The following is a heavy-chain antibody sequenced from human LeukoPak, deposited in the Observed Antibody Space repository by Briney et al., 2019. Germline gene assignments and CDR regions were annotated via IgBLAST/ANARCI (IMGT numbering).Heavy chain of an antibody. V-gene: IGHV3-43*02. CDR1: GFNFDAYA. CDR2: ISADGGST. CDR3: AKDLTVYSYGLPGNYFDY. D-gene: IGHD5-18*01. Sequence: GGSLRLSCAASGFNFDAYAMHWVRQAPGKGLQWISLISADGGSTYYADSVKGRFTISRDNSKNTLYLQMNSLRAEDTAVYYCAKDLTVYSYGLPGNYFDYWGQGTLVTVSS. J-gene: IGHJ4*02.